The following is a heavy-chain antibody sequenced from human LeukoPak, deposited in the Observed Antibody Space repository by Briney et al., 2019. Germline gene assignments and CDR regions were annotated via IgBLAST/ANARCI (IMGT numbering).Heavy chain of an antibody. D-gene: IGHD5-18*01. Sequence: PGGSLRLSCAASGFTFSSYAMSWVRQAPGKGLEWVSAISGSGGSTYYADSVKGRFTISRDNSKNTLYLQMNSLRAEDTAVYYCAKDSTRYSYGENYYFDYWGQGTLVTVSS. CDR1: GFTFSSYA. J-gene: IGHJ4*02. CDR3: AKDSTRYSYGENYYFDY. V-gene: IGHV3-23*01. CDR2: ISGSGGST.